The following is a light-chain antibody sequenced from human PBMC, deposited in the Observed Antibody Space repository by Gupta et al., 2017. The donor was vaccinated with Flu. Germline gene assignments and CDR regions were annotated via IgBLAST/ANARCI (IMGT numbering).Light chain of an antibody. J-gene: IGLJ1*01. CDR2: DND. CDR3: GAWDSSLTAHI. V-gene: IGLV1-51*01. Sequence: SCSGSNSNIGNNYVSWYQQLPGTAPKLLIYDNDKRPSGIPDRFSGSKSGTSATLGITGLQTGDEADYYCGAWDSSLTAHIFGTGTKVTVL. CDR1: NSNIGNNY.